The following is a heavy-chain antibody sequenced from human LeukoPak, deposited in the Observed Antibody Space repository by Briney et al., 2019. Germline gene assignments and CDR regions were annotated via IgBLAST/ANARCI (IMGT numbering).Heavy chain of an antibody. CDR1: GFSFSSYT. Sequence: GGSLRLSCAASGFSFSSYTMNWVRQAPGKGLEWVSSISSSSNYIYHADSVKGRFTISRDSAKNSLYLQMNSLRAEDTAVYYCARGLGYNYGTGQPDYWGQGTLVTVSS. D-gene: IGHD5-18*01. CDR2: ISSSSNYI. CDR3: ARGLGYNYGTGQPDY. V-gene: IGHV3-21*06. J-gene: IGHJ4*02.